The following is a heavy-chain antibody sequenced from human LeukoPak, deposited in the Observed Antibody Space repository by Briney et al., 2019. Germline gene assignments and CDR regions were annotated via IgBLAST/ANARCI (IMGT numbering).Heavy chain of an antibody. V-gene: IGHV1-8*01. D-gene: IGHD4-17*01. Sequence: ASVKVSCKASGYTFTSYDINWVRQATGQGLGWMGWMNPNSGNTGYAQKFQGRVTMTRNTSISTAYMELSRLRSDDTAVYYCARILTTVTKDAFDIWGQGTMVTVSS. J-gene: IGHJ3*02. CDR3: ARILTTVTKDAFDI. CDR1: GYTFTSYD. CDR2: MNPNSGNT.